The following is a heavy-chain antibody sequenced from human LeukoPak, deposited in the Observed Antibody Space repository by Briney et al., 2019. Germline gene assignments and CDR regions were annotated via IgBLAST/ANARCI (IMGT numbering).Heavy chain of an antibody. V-gene: IGHV3-33*06. Sequence: GRSLRLSCAASGFIFSNYGMHWVCQAPGKGLEWVAAIWADGSKKYYGDSVKGRFTISRDNSKNTLDLQMNSLRAEDTAVYYCAKARCSSTSCYSMDYWGQGTLVTVSS. CDR1: GFIFSNYG. D-gene: IGHD2-2*01. CDR2: IWADGSKK. CDR3: AKARCSSTSCYSMDY. J-gene: IGHJ4*02.